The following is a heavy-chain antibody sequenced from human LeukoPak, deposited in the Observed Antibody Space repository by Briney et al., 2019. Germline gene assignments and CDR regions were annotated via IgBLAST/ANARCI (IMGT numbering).Heavy chain of an antibody. D-gene: IGHD3-3*01. V-gene: IGHV1-24*01. CDR2: FDPEDGET. CDR1: GYTLTELS. Sequence: ASVKVSCTVSGYTLTELSIHWVRQAPGKGLEWMGGFDPEDGETIYAQKFQGRVTMTEDTSTDTAYMELSSLRSEDTAVYYCATTLLRFLEWLPSPFDYWGQGTLVTVSS. J-gene: IGHJ4*02. CDR3: ATTLLRFLEWLPSPFDY.